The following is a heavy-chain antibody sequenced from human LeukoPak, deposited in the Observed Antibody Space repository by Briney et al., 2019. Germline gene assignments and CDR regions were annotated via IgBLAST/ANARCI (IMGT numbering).Heavy chain of an antibody. J-gene: IGHJ4*02. CDR3: ARAAYGNNPTHFDY. CDR2: INPNSGGA. Sequence: ASVKVSCKASGYTFTDYYIHWARQAPGQGLQWMGRINPNSGGADYAQNFQGRVTMTRDTSTSAIYMQLIWLRSDDTAVYYCARAAYGNNPTHFDYWGQGTLVTVSS. V-gene: IGHV1-2*06. CDR1: GYTFTDYY. D-gene: IGHD4-11*01.